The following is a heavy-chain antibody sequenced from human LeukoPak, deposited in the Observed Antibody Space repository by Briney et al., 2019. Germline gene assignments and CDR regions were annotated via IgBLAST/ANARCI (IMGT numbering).Heavy chain of an antibody. CDR1: GYSISSGYY. J-gene: IGHJ4*02. CDR2: IYHSGST. CDR3: ARGERPGPDY. V-gene: IGHV4-38-2*02. D-gene: IGHD6-25*01. Sequence: SETLSLTCTVSGYSISSGYYWGWIRQPPGKGLEWIGSIYHSGSTYYNPSLKSRVTISVDTSKNQFSLKLSSVTAAGTAVYYCARGERPGPDYWGQGTLVTVSS.